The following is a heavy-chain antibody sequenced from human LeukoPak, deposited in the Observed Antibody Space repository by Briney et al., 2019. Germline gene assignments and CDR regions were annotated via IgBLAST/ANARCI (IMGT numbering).Heavy chain of an antibody. CDR2: ISGDGGST. CDR3: ARDWYYSDSSDYYLDV. D-gene: IGHD3-22*01. Sequence: PGGSLRLSCAASGFTFDDYAMHWVRQAPGKGLEWVSLISGDGGSTYYADSVRGRFTISRDNGKNSLYLQMNSLRDEDTAVYYCARDWYYSDSSDYYLDVWGQGTTVTVSS. CDR1: GFTFDDYA. J-gene: IGHJ6*02. V-gene: IGHV3-43*02.